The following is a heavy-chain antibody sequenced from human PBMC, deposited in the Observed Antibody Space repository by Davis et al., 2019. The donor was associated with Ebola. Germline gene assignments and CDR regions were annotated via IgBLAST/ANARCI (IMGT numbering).Heavy chain of an antibody. Sequence: SLKISCAASGFTFGDYAMHWVRQAPGKGLEWVSGISWNSGSIGYADSVKGRFTISRDNAKNSLYLQMNSLRAEDTALYYCTNSGSYFFDYWGQGTLVTVSS. J-gene: IGHJ4*02. CDR1: GFTFGDYA. D-gene: IGHD1-26*01. CDR2: ISWNSGSI. CDR3: TNSGSYFFDY. V-gene: IGHV3-9*01.